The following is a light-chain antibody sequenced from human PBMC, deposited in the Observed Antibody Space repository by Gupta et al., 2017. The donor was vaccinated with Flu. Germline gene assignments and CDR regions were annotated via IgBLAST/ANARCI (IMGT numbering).Light chain of an antibody. V-gene: IGKV4-1*01. J-gene: IGKJ1*01. CDR3: QQYYSSPRT. Sequence: NCKSSQSVFYSSNDKNFLAWYQQKPGQPPKLLIDLASSRESGVPDRFSGSGSGTDFTLTISSLQAEDVAVYYCQQYYSSPRTFGQGTKVEIK. CDR1: QSVFYSSNDKNF. CDR2: LAS.